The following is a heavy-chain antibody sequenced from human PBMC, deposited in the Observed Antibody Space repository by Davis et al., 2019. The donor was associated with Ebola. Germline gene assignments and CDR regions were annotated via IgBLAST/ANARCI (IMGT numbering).Heavy chain of an antibody. CDR2: ISSNGGST. D-gene: IGHD3-3*01. CDR3: AKSGLSFGVVKYHYGMDV. Sequence: GGSLRLSCAASGFTFSSYAMHWVRQAPGKGLEYVSAISSNGGSTYYANSVKGRFTISRDNSKNTLYLQMGSLRAEDMAVYYCAKSGLSFGVVKYHYGMDVWGKGTTVTVSS. V-gene: IGHV3-64*01. CDR1: GFTFSSYA. J-gene: IGHJ6*04.